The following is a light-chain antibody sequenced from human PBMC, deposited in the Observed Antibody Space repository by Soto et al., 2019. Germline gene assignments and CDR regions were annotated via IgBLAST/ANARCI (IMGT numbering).Light chain of an antibody. CDR1: QSVLYSSNNKNY. J-gene: IGKJ4*01. CDR2: WAS. CDR3: QQYYSTPLT. V-gene: IGKV4-1*01. Sequence: DIVMTHSPASLAVSLGERATINCKSSQSVLYSSNNKNYLAWYQQKPGQPPKLLIYWASTRESGVPDRFSGSGSGTDFTLTISSLQAEDVAVYYCQQYYSTPLTFGGGTKVDIK.